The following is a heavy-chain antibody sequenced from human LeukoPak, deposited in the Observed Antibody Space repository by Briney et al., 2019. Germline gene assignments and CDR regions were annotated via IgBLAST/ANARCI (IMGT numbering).Heavy chain of an antibody. CDR3: ARLYGDCFDY. D-gene: IGHD4-17*01. V-gene: IGHV4-59*08. Sequence: PSGTLSLTCTVSGGSISSYYWSWIRQPPGKGLEWIGYIYYSGSTNYNPSLKSRVTISVDTSKNQFSLKLSSVTAADTAVYYCARLYGDCFDYWGQGTLVTVSS. CDR1: GGSISSYY. J-gene: IGHJ4*02. CDR2: IYYSGST.